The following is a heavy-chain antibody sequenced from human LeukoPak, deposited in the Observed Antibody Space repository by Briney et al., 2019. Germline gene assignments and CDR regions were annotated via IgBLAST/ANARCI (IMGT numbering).Heavy chain of an antibody. J-gene: IGHJ1*01. D-gene: IGHD3-22*01. V-gene: IGHV1-2*02. CDR1: GYTFTGYY. CDR3: AKLVLDYYDSSGYYSQAEYFQH. CDR2: INPNSGGT. Sequence: GASVKVSCKASGYTFTGYYMHWVRQAPGQGLEWMGWINPNSGGTNYAQKFQGRVTMTRDTSISTAYMELSRLRSDDTAVYYCAKLVLDYYDSSGYYSQAEYFQHWGQGTLVTVSS.